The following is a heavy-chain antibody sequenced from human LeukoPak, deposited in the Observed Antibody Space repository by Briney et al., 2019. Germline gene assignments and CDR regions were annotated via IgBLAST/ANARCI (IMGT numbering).Heavy chain of an antibody. CDR2: IRYDGSNK. D-gene: IGHD3-3*01. V-gene: IGHV3-30*02. Sequence: PGGSLRLSCAASGFTFSSYGMHWVRQAPGKGLEWVAFIRYDGSNKYYADSVKGRFTISRDNSKNTLYLQMNSLRAEDTAVYYCARDYDSKYPVDLWGQGSLVTVSS. J-gene: IGHJ5*02. CDR3: ARDYDSKYPVDL. CDR1: GFTFSSYG.